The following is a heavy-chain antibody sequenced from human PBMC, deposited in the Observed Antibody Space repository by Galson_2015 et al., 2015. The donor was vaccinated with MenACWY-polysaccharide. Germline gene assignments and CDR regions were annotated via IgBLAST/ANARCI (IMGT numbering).Heavy chain of an antibody. CDR2: INTSGSA. V-gene: IGHV4-61*02. J-gene: IGHJ6*02. Sequence: TLSLTCFVSGGSISSGVHYWSWILQPAGKGLEWIGRINTSGSATYNPSLKSRVTISVDTSKNQFSLNVRSVTAADTAVYFCVRETGSGAYYNDYHRMDVWGRGTTVIVSS. D-gene: IGHD3-10*01. CDR1: GGSISSGVHY. CDR3: VRETGSGAYYNDYHRMDV.